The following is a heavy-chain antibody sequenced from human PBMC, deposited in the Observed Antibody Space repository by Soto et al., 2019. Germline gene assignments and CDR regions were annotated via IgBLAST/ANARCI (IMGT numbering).Heavy chain of an antibody. CDR3: VKGTTVTPWRYFDL. CDR2: ISYDGDYK. D-gene: IGHD4-17*01. CDR1: RFTFSSYG. J-gene: IGHJ2*01. V-gene: IGHV3-30*18. Sequence: QEQLVESGGGVVQPGRSLRLSCAASRFTFSSYGMHWVRQAPGKGLEWVAVISYDGDYKHYTDSVKGRFTISRDNSKNTMYLQINSLRAEDTAVYYCVKGTTVTPWRYFDLWGRGTLVTDSS.